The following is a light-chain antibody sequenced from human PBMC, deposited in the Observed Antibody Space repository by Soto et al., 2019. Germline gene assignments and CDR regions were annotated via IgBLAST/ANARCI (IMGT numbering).Light chain of an antibody. Sequence: DVVMTQTPLSLSVAPGQPASISCKSSQSLLHISGDTLLFWYLQKPGQSPQLLIYEVSTRVSGVPDRVSGSGSGTDFTLEISRVETDDVGIYYCMQSTQLPPTFGQGTRLGIE. CDR1: QSLLHISGDTL. J-gene: IGKJ5*01. V-gene: IGKV2D-29*02. CDR2: EVS. CDR3: MQSTQLPPT.